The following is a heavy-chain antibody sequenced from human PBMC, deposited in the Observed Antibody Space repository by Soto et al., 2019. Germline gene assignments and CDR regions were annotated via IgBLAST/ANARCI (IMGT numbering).Heavy chain of an antibody. CDR2: ISGSGGST. CDR3: AKDSTLGVMGGWFDP. V-gene: IGHV3-23*01. J-gene: IGHJ5*02. Sequence: PWGSLRLSCAASGFTFSSYAMSWVRQAPGKGLEWVSAISGSGGSTYYADSVKGRFTISRDNSKNTLYLQMNSLRAEDTAVYYCAKDSTLGVMGGWFDPWGQGTLVTVSS. CDR1: GFTFSSYA. D-gene: IGHD3-16*01.